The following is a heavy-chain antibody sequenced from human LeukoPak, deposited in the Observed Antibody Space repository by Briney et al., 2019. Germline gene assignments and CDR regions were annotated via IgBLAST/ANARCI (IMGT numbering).Heavy chain of an antibody. J-gene: IGHJ4*02. V-gene: IGHV1-2*02. CDR1: GYTFTGYY. CDR3: ARETQPRVYDY. Sequence: RASVKVSCKASGYTFTGYYMHWVRQAPGQGLEWVGWINPNSGGTNYAQKFQGRVTMTRDTSISTAYMELSRLRSDDTAVYYCARETQPRVYDYWGQGTLVTVSS. D-gene: IGHD2-8*01. CDR2: INPNSGGT.